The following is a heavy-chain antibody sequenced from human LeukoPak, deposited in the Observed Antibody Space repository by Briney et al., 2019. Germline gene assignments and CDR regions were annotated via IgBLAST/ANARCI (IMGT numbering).Heavy chain of an antibody. J-gene: IGHJ6*04. V-gene: IGHV4-38-2*01. CDR3: ARVPYSSSWYGVTYYYYGMDV. D-gene: IGHD6-13*01. Sequence: SETLSLTCAVSGYSISSGYYWGWIRQPPGKGLEWIGSIYHSGSTYYNPSLKSRVTISVDTSKNQFSLKLSSVTAADTAVYYCARVPYSSSWYGVTYYYYGMDVWGKGTTVTVSS. CDR1: GYSISSGYY. CDR2: IYHSGST.